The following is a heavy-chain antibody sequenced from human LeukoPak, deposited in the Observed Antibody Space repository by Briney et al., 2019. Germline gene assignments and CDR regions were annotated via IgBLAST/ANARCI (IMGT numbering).Heavy chain of an antibody. CDR1: GFTFSNHW. D-gene: IGHD3-22*01. CDR3: VRGKYYDSSGYYFGD. Sequence: GGSLRLSCAASGFTFSNHWMNWVRQAPGKGLEWVANMKEDGSERNYVGSEKGRFTISSDNAKNSLYLQMNSLRAEDTAMYYCVRGKYYDSSGYYFGDRGQGTLVTVSS. J-gene: IGHJ4*02. CDR2: MKEDGSER. V-gene: IGHV3-7*04.